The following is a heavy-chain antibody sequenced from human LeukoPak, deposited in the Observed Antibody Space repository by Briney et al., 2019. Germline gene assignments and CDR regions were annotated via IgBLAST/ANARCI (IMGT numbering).Heavy chain of an antibody. CDR3: VRDLKTNNWFGP. V-gene: IGHV3-74*01. CDR2: INGDGSSS. J-gene: IGHJ5*02. Sequence: GGSLRLSCGASGFTFSSYWMHWVRQSPEKGLVWVSSINGDGSSSNYADSVTGRFTISRDNARNMLYLQMNSLTVEDTAVYYCVRDLKTNNWFGPWGQGTLVTVSS. CDR1: GFTFSSYW.